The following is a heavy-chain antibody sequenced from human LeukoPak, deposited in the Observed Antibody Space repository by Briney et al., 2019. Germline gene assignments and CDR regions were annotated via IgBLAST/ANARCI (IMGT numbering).Heavy chain of an antibody. CDR3: ARDSSGFDY. J-gene: IGHJ4*02. CDR2: INAGNGNT. Sequence: ASVKVSCKASGYTFTSYGISWVRQAPGQGLEWMGWINAGNGNTKYSQKFQGRVTITRDTSASTAYMELSSLRSEDTAVYYCARDSSGFDYWGQGTLVTVSS. D-gene: IGHD6-25*01. CDR1: GYTFTSYG. V-gene: IGHV1-3*01.